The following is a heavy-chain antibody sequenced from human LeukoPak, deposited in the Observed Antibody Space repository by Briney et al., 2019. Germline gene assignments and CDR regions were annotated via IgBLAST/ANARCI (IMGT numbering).Heavy chain of an antibody. CDR1: GYTFTSYG. CDR3: ARDIMYYYGSGSYDY. J-gene: IGHJ4*02. V-gene: IGHV1-18*01. D-gene: IGHD3-10*01. Sequence: ASVKVSCKASGYTFTSYGISWVRQAPGQGLEWMGWISAYNGNTNYAQKLQGRVTMTTDTSTSTAYMELRSLRSDDTAVYYCARDIMYYYGSGSYDYWGQGTWSPSPQ. CDR2: ISAYNGNT.